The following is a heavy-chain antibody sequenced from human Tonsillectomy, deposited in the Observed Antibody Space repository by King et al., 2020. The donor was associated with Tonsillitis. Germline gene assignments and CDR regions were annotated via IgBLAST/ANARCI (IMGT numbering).Heavy chain of an antibody. CDR2: VSWNRGSI. CDR3: AKDKGGGIVIPAAIDY. D-gene: IGHD3-16*02. V-gene: IGHV3-9*01. CDR1: GVSFDDYA. Sequence: VQLVESGGGLVQPGRSLRLSCAASGVSFDDYAMHWVRQAPGKGLEWVSGVSWNRGSIGYGDSVKGRFTISRDNAKNSLYRQMNSLRTEETALYYCAKDKGGGIVIPAAIDYWGQGTLVTVSS. J-gene: IGHJ4*02.